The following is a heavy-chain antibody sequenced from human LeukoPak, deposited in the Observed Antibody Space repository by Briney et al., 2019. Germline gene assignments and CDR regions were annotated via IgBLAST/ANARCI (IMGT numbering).Heavy chain of an antibody. Sequence: PSETLSLTCAVYGGSFSGYYWSWIRQPPRKGLEWIGEINHSGSTNYNPSLKSRVTISVDTSKNQFSLKLSSVTAADTAVYYCARGLGYSSSWYQYWGQGTLVTVSS. CDR1: GGSFSGYY. CDR3: ARGLGYSSSWYQY. CDR2: INHSGST. V-gene: IGHV4-34*01. D-gene: IGHD6-13*01. J-gene: IGHJ4*02.